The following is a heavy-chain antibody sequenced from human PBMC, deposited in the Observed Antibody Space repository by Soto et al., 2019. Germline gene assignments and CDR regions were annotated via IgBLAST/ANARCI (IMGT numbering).Heavy chain of an antibody. V-gene: IGHV4-59*12. CDR1: GESIISSCS. CDR2: VSHSGIT. J-gene: IGHJ4*02. CDR3: AREYCANDVCFQPDH. Sequence: ASETLSLTCTVSGESIISSCSWSWIRQPPGRGLEWIGYVSHSGITRYNPSLQSRDSMSVDTSRNQFTLKLNSVTAADTAVYFCAREYCANDVCFQPDHWGQGALVTISS. D-gene: IGHD2-8*01.